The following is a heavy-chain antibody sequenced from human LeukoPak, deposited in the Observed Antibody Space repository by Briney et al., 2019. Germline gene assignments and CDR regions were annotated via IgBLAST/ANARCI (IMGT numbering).Heavy chain of an antibody. V-gene: IGHV3-30*02. CDR3: AKDGQWLGGRDYYYYMDV. Sequence: PGGSLRLSCAASGFTFSSYDIHWVRQAPGKGLEWVAFIRYDGSNKYYADSVKGRFTISRDNSKNTLYLQMNSLRAEDTAVYYCAKDGQWLGGRDYYYYMDVWGKGTTVTISS. CDR2: IRYDGSNK. CDR1: GFTFSSYD. D-gene: IGHD6-19*01. J-gene: IGHJ6*03.